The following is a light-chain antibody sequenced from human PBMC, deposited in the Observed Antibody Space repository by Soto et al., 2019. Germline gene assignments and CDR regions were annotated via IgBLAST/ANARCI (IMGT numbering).Light chain of an antibody. J-gene: IGKJ1*01. CDR2: GAS. Sequence: EIEMTQSPATLSVSPGESATLSCWASQSVGGSLAWYQQKPGQAPRLLIYGASARATNIPARFSRSGSGTEFTLTVSNLQSEDFAVYYCQQYNDWPATFCLGTKVEIK. CDR3: QQYNDWPAT. CDR1: QSVGGS. V-gene: IGKV3-15*01.